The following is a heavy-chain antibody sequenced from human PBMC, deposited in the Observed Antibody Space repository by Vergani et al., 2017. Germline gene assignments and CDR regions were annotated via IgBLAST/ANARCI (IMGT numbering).Heavy chain of an antibody. V-gene: IGHV1-18*04. CDR2: ISAYNGNT. D-gene: IGHD2-2*01. CDR1: GYTFTSSG. Sequence: QVQLVQSGAEVKKPGASVKVSCKASGYTFTSSGISWVRQAPGQGLEWMGWISAYNGNTNYAQKLQGRVTMTTDTSTSTAYMELRCLRSDDTAVYYCARDPDIVVVPAAPYYYYYYGMDVWGQGTTVTVSS. J-gene: IGHJ6*02. CDR3: ARDPDIVVVPAAPYYYYYYGMDV.